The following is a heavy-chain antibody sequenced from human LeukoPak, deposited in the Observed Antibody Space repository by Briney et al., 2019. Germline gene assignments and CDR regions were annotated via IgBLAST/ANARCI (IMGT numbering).Heavy chain of an antibody. Sequence: HPGGSLRLSCAVSGFTFNNCFMHWVRQAPGKGLVWVSRFTIDWSGTNYADSVKGRFTITRDNANNTLYLQMNSLRVEDTAGYYCVNLGYCTTSSCQPWGQGTLVTVSS. CDR2: FTIDWSGT. J-gene: IGHJ4*02. CDR3: VNLGYCTTSSCQP. D-gene: IGHD2-2*01. CDR1: GFTFNNCF. V-gene: IGHV3-74*01.